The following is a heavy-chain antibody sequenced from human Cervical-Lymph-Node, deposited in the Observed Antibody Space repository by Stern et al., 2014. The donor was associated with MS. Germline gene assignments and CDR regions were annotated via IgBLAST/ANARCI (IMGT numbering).Heavy chain of an antibody. V-gene: IGHV2-70*04. CDR1: GFSLSTSGMR. J-gene: IGHJ4*02. CDR2: LDWDDAK. D-gene: IGHD3-22*01. CDR3: ARSFYDYESAALGPFDY. Sequence: QITLKESGPALVKPTQALTLTCTFSGFSLSTSGMRVSWIRQPPGKALEWLARLDWDDAKFYSTSLKTRLTISKDTSKNQVVFTMTNMDPVDTATYYCARSFYDYESAALGPFDYWGQGTLVTVSS.